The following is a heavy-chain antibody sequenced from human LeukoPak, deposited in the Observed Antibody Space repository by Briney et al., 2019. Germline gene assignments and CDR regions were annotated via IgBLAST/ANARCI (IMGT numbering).Heavy chain of an antibody. CDR2: ISYDGSNK. CDR1: GFTFSSYG. Sequence: GGSLRLSCAASGFTFSSYGMHWVRQAPGKGLEWVAVISYDGSNKYYADSVKGRFTISRDNSKNTLYLQMNSLRAEDTAVYYCAKDFGEGYGHLRLVNWFDPWGQGTLVTVSS. J-gene: IGHJ5*02. V-gene: IGHV3-30*18. D-gene: IGHD3-16*01. CDR3: AKDFGEGYGHLRLVNWFDP.